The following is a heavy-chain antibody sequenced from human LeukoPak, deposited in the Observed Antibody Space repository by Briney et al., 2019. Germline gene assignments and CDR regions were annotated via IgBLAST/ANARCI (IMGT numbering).Heavy chain of an antibody. Sequence: SETPSLTCSVSGYSISSGYYWTWIRQPPGKGLEWIGNMYHSGSTYNNPSLKSRVTISVDMSKNQFSLKLSSVTAADTAVYYCARGVAVVSLNYYYYYMDVWGKGTTVTISS. CDR2: MYHSGST. CDR3: ARGVAVVSLNYYYYYMDV. D-gene: IGHD3-22*01. V-gene: IGHV4-38-2*02. CDR1: GYSISSGYY. J-gene: IGHJ6*03.